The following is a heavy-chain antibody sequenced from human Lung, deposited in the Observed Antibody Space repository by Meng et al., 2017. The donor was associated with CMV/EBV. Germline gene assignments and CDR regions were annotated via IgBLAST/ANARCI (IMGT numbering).Heavy chain of an antibody. CDR2: FNPNGDVT. Sequence: VQLGQSGAEVKKAGVSLKLSCDASVFTFTTYFMHWLRQAPGQGLQWMGLFNPNGDVTTYSPRFQGRITLTGDTSTSTLYMELSSLTSDDTAVYYCAREMPMTCYFDQWGQGTLVTVSS. D-gene: IGHD3-22*01. V-gene: IGHV1-46*01. J-gene: IGHJ4*03. CDR1: VFTFTTYF. CDR3: AREMPMTCYFDQ.